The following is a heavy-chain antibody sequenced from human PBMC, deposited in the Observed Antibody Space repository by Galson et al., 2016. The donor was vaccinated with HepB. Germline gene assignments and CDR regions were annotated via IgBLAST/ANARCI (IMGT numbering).Heavy chain of an antibody. D-gene: IGHD6-19*01. J-gene: IGHJ4*02. CDR1: GFSLSTSGVG. V-gene: IGHV2-5*02. CDR3: APRIPGYVSGWDQGYFDN. Sequence: PALVKPTQTLTLTCTFSGFSLSTSGVGVGWIRQPPGKALEWIALSYWDDDKRHSPSLKSRLTITKDTSKNQVVLTMTNMDPVDTATYYCAPRIPGYVSGWDQGYFDNWGPGTLVTVSS. CDR2: SYWDDDK.